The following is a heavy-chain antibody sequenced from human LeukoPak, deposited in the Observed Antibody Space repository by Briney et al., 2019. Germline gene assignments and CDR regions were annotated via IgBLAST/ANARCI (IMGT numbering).Heavy chain of an antibody. CDR1: AFTFRSYA. CDR3: AKPKDNSLCCFDY. Sequence: PGGSVRLSCAASAFTFRSYAMSWVRQAGGKGLEWVSAISVSGGSTYYAISVTGRSTISRDNSKNTLYLQMSSLRAEDTAVYYCAKPKDNSLCCFDYWGQGNLVTASS. D-gene: IGHD1-20*01. J-gene: IGHJ4*02. CDR2: ISVSGGST. V-gene: IGHV3-23*01.